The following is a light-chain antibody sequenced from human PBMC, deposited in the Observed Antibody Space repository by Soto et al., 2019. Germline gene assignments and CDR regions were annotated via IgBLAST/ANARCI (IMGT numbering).Light chain of an antibody. Sequence: EIVLTQSPSTLSLSAVEIATLSCMASQSVSSYLAWYQQKPGQAPRLLIYDASNRATGIPARFSGSGSGTDFTLTISSLEPEDFAVYYCQQRSNWPFITFGQGTRLEIK. CDR2: DAS. CDR3: QQRSNWPFIT. CDR1: QSVSSY. V-gene: IGKV3-11*01. J-gene: IGKJ5*01.